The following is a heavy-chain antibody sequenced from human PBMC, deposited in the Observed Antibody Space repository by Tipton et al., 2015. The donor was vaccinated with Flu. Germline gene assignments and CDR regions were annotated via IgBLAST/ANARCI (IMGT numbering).Heavy chain of an antibody. J-gene: IGHJ6*02. CDR3: ARGRDAYCSSTSCYDYYYFYGMDV. Sequence: TLSLTCTVSGGSISSSSYYWGWIRQPPGKGLEWIGSIYYSGSTYYNPSLKSRVTISVDTSKNQFSLKLSSVTAADTAVYYCARGRDAYCSSTSCYDYYYFYGMDVWGQGTTVTVSS. V-gene: IGHV4-39*07. CDR1: GGSISSSSYY. CDR2: IYYSGST. D-gene: IGHD2-2*01.